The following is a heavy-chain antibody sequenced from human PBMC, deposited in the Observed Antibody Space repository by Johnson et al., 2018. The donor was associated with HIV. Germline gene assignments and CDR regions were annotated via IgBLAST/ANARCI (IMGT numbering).Heavy chain of an antibody. CDR2: IKQDGSEK. J-gene: IGHJ3*02. Sequence: EKLVESGGGLVQPGGSLRLSCAASGFTFSSYWMSWVRQAPGKGLEWVANIKQDGSEKYYVDSVKGRFTISRDNAKNSLYLQMNSLSAEDTAVYYCARDDDVKAFDIWGQGTMVTVSS. D-gene: IGHD1-1*01. V-gene: IGHV3-7*05. CDR1: GFTFSSYW. CDR3: ARDDDVKAFDI.